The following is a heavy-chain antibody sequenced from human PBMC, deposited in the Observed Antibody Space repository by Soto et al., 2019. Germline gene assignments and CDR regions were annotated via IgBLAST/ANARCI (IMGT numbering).Heavy chain of an antibody. CDR1: AYTFNRYA. D-gene: IGHD2-8*01. Sequence: QVQLVQSGAEVKKPGASVKVSCKTSAYTFNRYAITWVRQAPGQGLEWMGWISPYNGYTYYSEKLQGRFTMTTDTSTNTAYMEVRGLRSDDTAVYYCATQQTNMVQFDYWGPGTLVTVSS. CDR3: ATQQTNMVQFDY. V-gene: IGHV1-18*04. CDR2: ISPYNGYT. J-gene: IGHJ4*02.